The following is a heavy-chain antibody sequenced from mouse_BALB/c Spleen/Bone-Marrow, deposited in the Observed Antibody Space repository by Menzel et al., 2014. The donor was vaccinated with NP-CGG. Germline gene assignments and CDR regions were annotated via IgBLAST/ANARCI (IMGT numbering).Heavy chain of an antibody. Sequence: VQLQQSGAELVKPGASVKLSCTASGFNIKDTYMHWVKQRPEQGLEWIGRIDPANGNTKYDPKFQGKATITADTSSNTAYLQLSSLTSEDTAVYYYARWEYYAMDYWGQGTSATVSS. J-gene: IGHJ4*01. CDR2: IDPANGNT. CDR3: ARWEYYAMDY. V-gene: IGHV14-3*02. D-gene: IGHD4-1*01. CDR1: GFNIKDTY.